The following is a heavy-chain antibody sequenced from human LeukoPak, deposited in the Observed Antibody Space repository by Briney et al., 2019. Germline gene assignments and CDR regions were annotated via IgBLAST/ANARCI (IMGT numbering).Heavy chain of an antibody. CDR3: AREPNYYGSGNAFDI. D-gene: IGHD3-10*01. V-gene: IGHV4-59*01. J-gene: IGHJ3*02. Sequence: RSSETLSLTCTVSGGSISSYYWGWIRQPPGKGLEWIGYIYYSGSTNYNPSLKSRVTISVDTSKNQFSLKLSSVTAADTAVYYCAREPNYYGSGNAFDIWGQGTMVTVSS. CDR1: GGSISSYY. CDR2: IYYSGST.